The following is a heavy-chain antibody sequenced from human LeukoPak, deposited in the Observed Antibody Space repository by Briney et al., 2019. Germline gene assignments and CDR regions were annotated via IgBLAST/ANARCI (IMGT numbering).Heavy chain of an antibody. CDR2: IYYSGST. J-gene: IGHJ6*03. D-gene: IGHD3-3*02. CDR3: ARAFYPGYYSYMAV. V-gene: IGHV4-59*01. Sequence: GSLRLSCAASGFTFSDYYMSWIRQPPGKGLEWIGSIYYSGSTNYNPSLTSRVTISVDTSKNQLSLKLRSVTAADTAVYYCARAFYPGYYSYMAVWGKGTTVTVSS. CDR1: GFTFSDYY.